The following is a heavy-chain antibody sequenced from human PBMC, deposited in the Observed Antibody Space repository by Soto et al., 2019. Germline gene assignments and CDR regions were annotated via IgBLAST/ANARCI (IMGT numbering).Heavy chain of an antibody. CDR2: IRSKANSYAT. Sequence: GGSLRLSCAASGFTFSGSAMHWVRQASGKGLEWVGRIRSKANSYATAYAASVKGRFTISRDDSKNTAYLQMNSLKTEDTAVYYCTYSSSWPYDDDYWGQGTLVTVS. D-gene: IGHD6-13*01. CDR3: TYSSSWPYDDDY. J-gene: IGHJ4*02. V-gene: IGHV3-73*01. CDR1: GFTFSGSA.